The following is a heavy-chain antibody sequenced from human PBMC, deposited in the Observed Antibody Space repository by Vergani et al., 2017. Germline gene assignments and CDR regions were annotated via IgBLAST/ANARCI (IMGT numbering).Heavy chain of an antibody. V-gene: IGHV4-34*01. D-gene: IGHD6-19*01. Sequence: QVQLQQWGAGLLKPSETLSLTCAVYGGSFSGYYWSWIRQPPGKGLEWIGEINHSGSTNYNPSLKSRVTITVDTSKDQFSLKLSSVTAADTAVYCCAWGTAQWLRLHYFDYWGQGTLVTVSS. CDR1: GGSFSGYY. CDR2: INHSGST. J-gene: IGHJ4*02. CDR3: AWGTAQWLRLHYFDY.